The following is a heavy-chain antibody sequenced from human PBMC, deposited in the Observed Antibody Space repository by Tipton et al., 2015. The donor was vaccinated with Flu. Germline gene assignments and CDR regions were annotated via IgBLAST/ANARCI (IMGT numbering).Heavy chain of an antibody. CDR3: ARTCYYYYMDV. J-gene: IGHJ6*03. Sequence: TLSLTCTVSGGSISSYYWSWIRQPPGKGLEWIGYIYYSGSTNYNPSLKSRVTISVDTSKNQFSLKLSSVTAADTAVYYCARTCYYYYMDVWGKGTTVTASS. V-gene: IGHV4-59*01. CDR1: GGSISSYY. CDR2: IYYSGST.